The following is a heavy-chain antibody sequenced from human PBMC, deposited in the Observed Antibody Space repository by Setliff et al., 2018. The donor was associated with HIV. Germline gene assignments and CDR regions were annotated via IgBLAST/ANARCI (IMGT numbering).Heavy chain of an antibody. Sequence: PSETLSLTCAVSGGSISSDNWWTWVRQPPGKGLEWIGEIYHSEYTNYNASLKSRVSMSVDKSKNQFSLKLTSVTAADTAVYYCARGHCSGTNCHGVDYYGMDVWGQGSTVTVSS. CDR3: ARGHCSGTNCHGVDYYGMDV. V-gene: IGHV4-4*02. CDR1: GGSISSDNW. CDR2: IYHSEYT. J-gene: IGHJ6*02. D-gene: IGHD2-2*01.